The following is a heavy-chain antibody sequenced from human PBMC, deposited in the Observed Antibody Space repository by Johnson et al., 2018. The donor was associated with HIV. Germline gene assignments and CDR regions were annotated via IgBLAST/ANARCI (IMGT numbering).Heavy chain of an antibody. V-gene: IGHV3-23*04. CDR1: GFAFSSFA. D-gene: IGHD5-24*01. J-gene: IGHJ3*02. CDR2: ISGSGGST. CDR3: ASATVMATLSLGPWYPFDI. Sequence: VQLVESGGGLIQPGGSLRLSCAASGFAFSSFAVTWVRQAPGKGLEWVSAISGSGGSTYYADSVKGRFTISRDNSKNTLYLQINSLRAEETAVYYCASATVMATLSLGPWYPFDIWGQGTMVTVSS.